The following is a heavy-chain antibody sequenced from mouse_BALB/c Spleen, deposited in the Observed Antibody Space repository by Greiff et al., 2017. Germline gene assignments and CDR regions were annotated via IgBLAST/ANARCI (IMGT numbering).Heavy chain of an antibody. CDR2: IYPGNGDT. V-gene: IGHV1-12*01. CDR3: AGGRLTFDY. Sequence: QVQLQQPGAELVKPGASVKMSCKASGYTFTSYNMHWVKQTPGQGLEWIGAIYPGNGDTSYNQKFKGKATLTADKSSSTAYMQLSSLTSEDSAVYYCAGGRLTFDYWGQGTTLTVSS. J-gene: IGHJ2*01. CDR1: GYTFTSYN. D-gene: IGHD2-4*01.